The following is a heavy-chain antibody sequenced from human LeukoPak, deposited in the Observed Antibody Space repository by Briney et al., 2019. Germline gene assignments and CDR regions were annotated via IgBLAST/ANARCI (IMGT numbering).Heavy chain of an antibody. V-gene: IGHV3-33*01. CDR3: ARDSDYGDGFDY. CDR2: IWHDGSSK. Sequence: GGSLRLSCAASGFTFSTYGVHGVRQAPGKGLEWVAVIWHDGSSKYYADSVKGRFLLSRDNSLNTVYLQMNSLRAEDTAVYYCARDSDYGDGFDYWGQGTLVTVSS. J-gene: IGHJ4*02. D-gene: IGHD4-17*01. CDR1: GFTFSTYG.